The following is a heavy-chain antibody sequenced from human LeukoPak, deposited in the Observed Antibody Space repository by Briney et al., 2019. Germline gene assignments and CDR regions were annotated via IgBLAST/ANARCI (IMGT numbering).Heavy chain of an antibody. V-gene: IGHV3-53*01. D-gene: IGHD4-23*01. J-gene: IGHJ4*02. Sequence: GGSLRLSCAVSGFTISNNYTNWVRQAPGKGLEWVSVIYSDGTTDYADSVKGRFTISRDNSKNTLYVQMNSLRVEDTAVYYCARHDGGYGPFDYWGQGTPVTVSS. CDR3: ARHDGGYGPFDY. CDR2: IYSDGTT. CDR1: GFTISNNY.